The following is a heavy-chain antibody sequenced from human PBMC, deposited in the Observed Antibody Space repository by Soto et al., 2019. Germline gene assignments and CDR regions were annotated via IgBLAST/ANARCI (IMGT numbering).Heavy chain of an antibody. V-gene: IGHV3-21*01. CDR1: GFTFSSYS. D-gene: IGHD1-26*01. J-gene: IGHJ4*02. CDR2: ISASSYI. Sequence: GGSLRLSCAASGFTFSSYSMNWVRQAPGKGLEWVSSISASSYIYYADSVKGRFTISRDNAKNSLYLQMNSLRAEDTAVYYCVRDDVGVGIDSWGLGTLVTVSS. CDR3: VRDDVGVGIDS.